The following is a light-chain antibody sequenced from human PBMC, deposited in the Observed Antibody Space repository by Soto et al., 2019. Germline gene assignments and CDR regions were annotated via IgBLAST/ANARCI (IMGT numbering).Light chain of an antibody. Sequence: EVVLTQSPATLSLSPGERATLSCRASQSVDIYLAWYQQKPGQAPRLLIYVASNRAPGIPARFSGSGSGTDFTLTISSLEPEDFAVYYCQQRLNWPPLTFGGGTKVEIK. CDR1: QSVDIY. J-gene: IGKJ4*01. CDR3: QQRLNWPPLT. V-gene: IGKV3-11*01. CDR2: VAS.